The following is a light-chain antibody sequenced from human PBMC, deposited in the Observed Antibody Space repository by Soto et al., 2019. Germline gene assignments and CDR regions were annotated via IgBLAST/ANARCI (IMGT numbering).Light chain of an antibody. CDR2: KAS. Sequence: DIQMTQSPSSLSASVGDRVTINCRASQGVSAYLLWYQQTQGKAPKLLIYKASTLKSGVPSRFSGSGSGTEFTLTISSLQPDDFATYYCQHYNSYSEAFGQGTKVELK. V-gene: IGKV1-5*03. CDR3: QHYNSYSEA. J-gene: IGKJ1*01. CDR1: QGVSAY.